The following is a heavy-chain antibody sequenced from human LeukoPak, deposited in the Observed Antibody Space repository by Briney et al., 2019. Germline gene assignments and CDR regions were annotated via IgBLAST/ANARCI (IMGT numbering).Heavy chain of an antibody. CDR3: ARDDALVATGSFDY. CDR1: GYTFTSYG. J-gene: IGHJ4*02. Sequence: ASVKVSCKASGYTFTSYGINWVRQAPGQGLEWMGWISAYNGNTNYAQKLQGRVTMTTDTSTSTAYMGLRSPRSDDTAVYYCARDDALVATGSFDYWGQGTLVTVSS. D-gene: IGHD5-12*01. V-gene: IGHV1-18*01. CDR2: ISAYNGNT.